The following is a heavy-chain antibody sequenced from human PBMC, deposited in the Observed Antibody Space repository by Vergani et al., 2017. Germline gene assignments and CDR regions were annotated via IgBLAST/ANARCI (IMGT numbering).Heavy chain of an antibody. J-gene: IGHJ5*02. V-gene: IGHV5-51*03. CDR3: ARLYTSSRDGYYYGSGMVNWFDP. D-gene: IGHD3-10*01. CDR2: IYPGDSDT. CDR1: GYSFTSYW. Sequence: EVQLVQSGAEVKTPGESLKISCKGSGYSFTSYWIGWVRQMPGKGLEWMGIIYPGDSDTRYSPSFQGQVTISADKSISTAYLQWSSLKASDTAMYYCARLYTSSRDGYYYGSGMVNWFDPWGQGTLVTVSS.